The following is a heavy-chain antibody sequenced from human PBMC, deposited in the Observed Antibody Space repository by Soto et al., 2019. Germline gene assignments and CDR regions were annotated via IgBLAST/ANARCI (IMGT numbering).Heavy chain of an antibody. CDR2: ISSSGSTI. D-gene: IGHD4-17*01. V-gene: IGHV3-11*01. Sequence: QVQLVESGGGLVKPGGSLRLSCAASGFTFSDYYMSWIRQAPGKGLEWVSYISSSGSTIYYADSVKGRFTISRDNTKNSLYLQINSLRAEDTDVYYCASPTVTPHYGMDVWGQGTTVTVSS. CDR1: GFTFSDYY. J-gene: IGHJ6*02. CDR3: ASPTVTPHYGMDV.